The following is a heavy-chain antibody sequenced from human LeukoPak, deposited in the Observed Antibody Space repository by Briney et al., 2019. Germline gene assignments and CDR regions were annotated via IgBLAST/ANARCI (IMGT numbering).Heavy chain of an antibody. CDR2: IKSKTDGGTT. V-gene: IGHV3-15*01. CDR3: VATIRHGGSDYFDY. D-gene: IGHD5-12*01. J-gene: IGHJ4*02. Sequence: GGSLRLSCAASGFTFSNAWMSWVRRAPGKGLEWVGRIKSKTDGGTTDYAAPVKGRFTISRDDSKNTLYLQMNSLKTEDTAVYYAVATIRHGGSDYFDYWGQGTLVTVSS. CDR1: GFTFSNAW.